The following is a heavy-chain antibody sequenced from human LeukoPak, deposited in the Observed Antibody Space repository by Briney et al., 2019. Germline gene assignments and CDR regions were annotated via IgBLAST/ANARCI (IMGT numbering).Heavy chain of an antibody. D-gene: IGHD6-6*01. CDR3: ARLAARRNYYYYYGMDV. CDR1: GFTFDDYG. Sequence: GGSLRLSCAASGFTFDDYGMSWVRQARGKGLEWVSGINWNGGSTGYADSVKGRFTISRDNAKNSLYLQMNSLRAEDTALYRCARLAARRNYYYYYGMDVWGQGTTVTVSS. V-gene: IGHV3-20*01. J-gene: IGHJ6*02. CDR2: INWNGGST.